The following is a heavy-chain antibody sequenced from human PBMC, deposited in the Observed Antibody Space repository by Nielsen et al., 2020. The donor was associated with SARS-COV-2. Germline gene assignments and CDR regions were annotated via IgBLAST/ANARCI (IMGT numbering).Heavy chain of an antibody. CDR1: GFTFSSYG. D-gene: IGHD3-16*01. Sequence: GGSLRLSCAASGFTFSSYGMHWVRQAPGKGLEWVAVISYDGSNKYYADSVKGRFTTSRDNSKNTLYLQMNSLRAEDTAVYYCARDYRILKYVFDYWGQGTLVTVSS. J-gene: IGHJ4*02. V-gene: IGHV3-30*03. CDR2: ISYDGSNK. CDR3: ARDYRILKYVFDY.